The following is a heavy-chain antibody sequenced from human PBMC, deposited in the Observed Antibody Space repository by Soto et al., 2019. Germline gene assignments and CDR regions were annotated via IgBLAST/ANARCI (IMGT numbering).Heavy chain of an antibody. CDR2: MNPNSGNT. CDR3: AIYSSSYWYFDL. J-gene: IGHJ2*01. Sequence: ASVKVSCKASGYTFTSYYINWVRQATGQGLEWMGWMNPNSGNTGYAQKFQARVTMTRNTSIGTAYMELSSMRSEATAVYYCAIYSSSYWYFDLWGRGTLVTVSS. D-gene: IGHD6-6*01. CDR1: GYTFTSYY. V-gene: IGHV1-8*01.